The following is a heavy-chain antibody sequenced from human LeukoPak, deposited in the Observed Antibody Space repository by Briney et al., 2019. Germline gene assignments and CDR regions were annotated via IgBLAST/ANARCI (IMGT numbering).Heavy chain of an antibody. CDR1: GFTFSSYW. J-gene: IGHJ4*02. CDR3: ATTYYYGSGSYKPFDY. Sequence: GGSLRLSCAASGFTFSSYWMHWVRQALGKGLVWVSRINSDGSSTSYADSVKGRFTISRDNAKNTLYLQMNSLRAEDTAVYYCATTYYYGSGSYKPFDYWGQGTLVTVSS. V-gene: IGHV3-74*01. CDR2: INSDGSST. D-gene: IGHD3-10*01.